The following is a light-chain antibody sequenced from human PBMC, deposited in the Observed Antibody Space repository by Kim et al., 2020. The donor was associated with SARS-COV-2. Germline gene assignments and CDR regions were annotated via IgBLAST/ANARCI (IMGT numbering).Light chain of an antibody. CDR3: TSYTGIGPWV. CDR2: DVF. V-gene: IGLV2-14*03. Sequence: YDYVSWYQQYQGKVPKLIIYDVFKRPSGVSVRFSGSRSGSTASLTISGLQADDEADYYCTSYTGIGPWVFGGGTQLTVL. J-gene: IGLJ3*02. CDR1: YDY.